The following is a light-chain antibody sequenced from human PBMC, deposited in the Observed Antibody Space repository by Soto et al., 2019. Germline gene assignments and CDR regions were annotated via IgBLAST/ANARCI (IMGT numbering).Light chain of an antibody. Sequence: DIQMTQSPSTLSASVGDRVSITCRTSQSIKSRLAWYQQKPGKAPKLLIYMASSIQSGVPSRFSGSESGTEFTLTISSLQPDDYATYFCQEYDGHCTIGKGTKLEMK. CDR3: QEYDGHCT. CDR1: QSIKSR. CDR2: MAS. V-gene: IGKV1-5*03. J-gene: IGKJ2*02.